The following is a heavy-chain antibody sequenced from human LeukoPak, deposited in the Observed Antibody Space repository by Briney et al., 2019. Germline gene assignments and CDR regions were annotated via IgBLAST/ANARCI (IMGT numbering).Heavy chain of an antibody. Sequence: PSETLSLTCTVSGGSISSGSYYWSWIRQPAGKGLEWIGRIYTSGSTNYNPSLKSRVTISVDTSKNQFSLKLSSVTAADTAVYYCARESSGRDYFDYWGQGTLVTVSS. J-gene: IGHJ4*02. V-gene: IGHV4-61*02. D-gene: IGHD6-19*01. CDR2: IYTSGST. CDR3: ARESSGRDYFDY. CDR1: GGSISSGSYY.